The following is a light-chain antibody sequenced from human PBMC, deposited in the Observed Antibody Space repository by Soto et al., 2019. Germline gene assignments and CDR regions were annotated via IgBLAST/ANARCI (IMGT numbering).Light chain of an antibody. J-gene: IGLJ1*01. CDR2: NVN. CDR3: SSFTSSTTYV. V-gene: IGLV2-14*01. CDR1: SSDVGNYNY. Sequence: QSALTQSASVSGSPGQSITISCTGTSSDVGNYNYVSWYQQHPGEVPKLIIFNVNNRPSGVSNRFSGSKSGNTASLTISGLQAEDEADYYCSSFTSSTTYVFETGTKLTVL.